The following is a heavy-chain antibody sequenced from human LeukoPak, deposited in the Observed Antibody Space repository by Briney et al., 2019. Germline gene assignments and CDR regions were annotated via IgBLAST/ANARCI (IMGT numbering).Heavy chain of an antibody. CDR1: GFTFSSYE. D-gene: IGHD5-24*01. J-gene: IGHJ6*02. CDR2: ISSSDTTI. Sequence: GGSPRLSCAASGFTFSSYEMTWVRQAPGKGLEWVSNISSSDTTIHYADSVKGRFTISRDNARNSLYLQMNSLRAEDTAVYYCARSRRDNYYYYYGMDVWGQGTTVTVSS. V-gene: IGHV3-48*03. CDR3: ARSRRDNYYYYYGMDV.